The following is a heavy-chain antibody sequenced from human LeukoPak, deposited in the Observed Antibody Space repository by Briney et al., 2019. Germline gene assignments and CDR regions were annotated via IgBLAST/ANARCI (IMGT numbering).Heavy chain of an antibody. Sequence: GGSLRLSCAASGFSLSGYWMSWVRQAPGKGLEWVARLHADGNDKNFVGSVQGRFTVSRDNAKNSLYLQMNSLRVEVTAVYYCARGGYSFDYLGQGTLVTVSS. J-gene: IGHJ4*02. CDR2: LHADGNDK. CDR3: ARGGYSFDY. V-gene: IGHV3-7*01. D-gene: IGHD5-12*01. CDR1: GFSLSGYW.